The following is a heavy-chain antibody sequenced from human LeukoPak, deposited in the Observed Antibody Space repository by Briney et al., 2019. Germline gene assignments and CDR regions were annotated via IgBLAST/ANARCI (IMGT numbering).Heavy chain of an antibody. D-gene: IGHD3-22*01. Sequence: GSLRLSCAASGFTFSSYSMNWVRQAPGKGLEWVSSISSSSSYIYYADSVKGRFTISRDNAKNSLYLQMNSQRAEDTAVYYCARDEKPSEYYYDSSGSDAFDIWGQGSMVTVSS. CDR3: ARDEKPSEYYYDSSGSDAFDI. CDR2: ISSSSSYI. J-gene: IGHJ3*02. V-gene: IGHV3-21*01. CDR1: GFTFSSYS.